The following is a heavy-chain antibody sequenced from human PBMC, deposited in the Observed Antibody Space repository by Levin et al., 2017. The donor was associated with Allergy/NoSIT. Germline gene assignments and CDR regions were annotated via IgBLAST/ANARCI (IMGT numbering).Heavy chain of an antibody. CDR2: ISSSSSTI. CDR1: GFTFSSYS. J-gene: IGHJ4*02. CDR3: ARDPWYYDSSGYYPYDV. Sequence: PGGSLRLSCAASGFTFSSYSMNWVRQAPGKGLEWVSYISSSSSTIYYADSVKGRFTISRDNAKNSLYLQMNSLRAEDTAVYYCARDPWYYDSSGYYPYDVWGQGTLVTVSS. D-gene: IGHD3-22*01. V-gene: IGHV3-48*01.